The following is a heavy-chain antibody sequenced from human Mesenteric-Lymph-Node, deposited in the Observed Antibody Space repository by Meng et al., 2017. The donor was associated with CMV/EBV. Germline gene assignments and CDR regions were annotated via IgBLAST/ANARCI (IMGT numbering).Heavy chain of an antibody. CDR3: ARDKGIAAAGTFDP. CDR2: ILYSGVS. CDR1: GGSIATYY. V-gene: IGHV4-59*12. Sequence: SETLSLTCTVSGGSIATYYWTWIRQPPGKGMEFIAHILYSGVSNYNPSLKSRVTISVDTSKNQFSLKLSSVTAADTAVYYCARDKGIAAAGTFDPWGQGTLVTVSS. J-gene: IGHJ5*02. D-gene: IGHD6-13*01.